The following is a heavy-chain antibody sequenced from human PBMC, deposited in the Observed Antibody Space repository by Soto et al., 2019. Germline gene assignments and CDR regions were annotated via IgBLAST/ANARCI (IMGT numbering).Heavy chain of an antibody. CDR2: IDWDDDK. D-gene: IGHD4-4*01. CDR1: GFSLSTSGMC. Sequence: SGPTLVNPTQTLTLTCTFSGFSLSTSGMCVSWIRQPPGKALEWLALIDWDDDKYYSTSLKTRLTISKDTSKNQVVLTMTNMDPVDTATYYWARVPMTTVNYGMDVWGKGTTVPFSS. V-gene: IGHV2-70*01. J-gene: IGHJ6*04. CDR3: ARVPMTTVNYGMDV.